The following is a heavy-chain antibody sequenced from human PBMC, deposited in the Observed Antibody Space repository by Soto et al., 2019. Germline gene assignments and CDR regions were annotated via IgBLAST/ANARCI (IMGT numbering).Heavy chain of an antibody. Sequence: GGSLRLSCAASGFTFSDYYMSWIRQAPGRGLEWVSYISSGSSYTNYADSVKGRFTISRDNAKDSLYLEVNSLSAEDTAVYYCVRERREYTGRLGELSSYFDYWGQGTLVTVSS. CDR3: VRERREYTGRLGELSSYFDY. V-gene: IGHV3-11*06. CDR1: GFTFSDYY. D-gene: IGHD3-16*02. J-gene: IGHJ4*02. CDR2: ISSGSSYT.